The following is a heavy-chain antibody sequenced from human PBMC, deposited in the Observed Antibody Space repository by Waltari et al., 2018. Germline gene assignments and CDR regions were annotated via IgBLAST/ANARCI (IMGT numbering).Heavy chain of an antibody. CDR3: TISGHNGFDP. V-gene: IGHV1-69-2*01. J-gene: IGHJ5*02. CDR2: VDQEDGET. CDR1: GYTFTDYY. D-gene: IGHD5-12*01. Sequence: VQLVQSGAEVKKPGATVKISCKVSGYTFTDYYMHWVQQAPGKGLEGRGMVDQEDGETIYGERFQGRVDRTADTSTDTAYMELSSLRSEDTAGYYCTISGHNGFDPWGQGTLVTVSS.